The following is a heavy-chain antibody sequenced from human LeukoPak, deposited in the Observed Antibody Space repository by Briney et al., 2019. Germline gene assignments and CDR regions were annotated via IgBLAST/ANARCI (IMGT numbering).Heavy chain of an antibody. CDR1: GYSFTSYW. J-gene: IGHJ5*02. CDR3: ARQAVEAGWELIKNWFDP. Sequence: GESLKISCKGSGYSFTSYWIGWVRQMPGKGLEWMGIIYPGDSDTRYSPSFQGQVTISADKSISTAYLQWSSLKASDTAMYYCARQAVEAGWELIKNWFDPWGQGTLVTVSS. CDR2: IYPGDSDT. D-gene: IGHD1-26*01. V-gene: IGHV5-51*01.